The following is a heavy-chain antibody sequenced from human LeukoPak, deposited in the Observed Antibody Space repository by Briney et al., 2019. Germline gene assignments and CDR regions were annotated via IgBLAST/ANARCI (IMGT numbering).Heavy chain of an antibody. V-gene: IGHV3-7*01. J-gene: IGHJ3*02. D-gene: IGHD3-10*01. Sequence: LSGGFLRLSCTGSGFSFNRYWMTWVRQAPGKGLEWVANIRQEGGERYYGDSVKGRFTISRDNAERSVYLQMNSLRVEDTAVYYCARDKEQMVRAPFAFDIWGQGTTVTVSS. CDR1: GFSFNRYW. CDR2: IRQEGGER. CDR3: ARDKEQMVRAPFAFDI.